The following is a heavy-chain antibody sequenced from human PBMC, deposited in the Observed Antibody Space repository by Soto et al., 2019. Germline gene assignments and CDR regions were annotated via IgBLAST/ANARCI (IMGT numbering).Heavy chain of an antibody. CDR2: ISYDGSNK. D-gene: IGHD2-15*01. CDR3: ARDAAPGGYCSGGSCYSDAFDI. J-gene: IGHJ3*02. Sequence: GGSLRLSCAASGFTFSSYAMHWVRQAPGKGLEWVAVISYDGSNKYYADSVKGRFTISRDNSKNTLYLQMNSLRAEDTAVYYCARDAAPGGYCSGGSCYSDAFDIWGQGTMVTVSS. V-gene: IGHV3-30-3*01. CDR1: GFTFSSYA.